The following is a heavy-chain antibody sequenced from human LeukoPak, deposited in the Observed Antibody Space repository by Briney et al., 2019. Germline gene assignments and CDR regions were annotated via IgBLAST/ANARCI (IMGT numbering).Heavy chain of an antibody. CDR2: INHSGST. Sequence: PSETGSLTCAVYGGSFSGYYWSWIRQPPGKGLEWIGEINHSGSTNYNPSLKSRVTISVDTSKNQFSLKLSSVTAADTAVYYCARLGYSYGFGYWGQGTLATVSS. V-gene: IGHV4-34*01. CDR1: GGSFSGYY. J-gene: IGHJ4*02. CDR3: ARLGYSYGFGY. D-gene: IGHD5-18*01.